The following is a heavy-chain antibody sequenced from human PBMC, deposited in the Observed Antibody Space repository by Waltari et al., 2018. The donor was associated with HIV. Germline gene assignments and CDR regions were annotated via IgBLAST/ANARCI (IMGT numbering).Heavy chain of an antibody. CDR1: GYTFTSFD. D-gene: IGHD7-27*01. J-gene: IGHJ2*01. Sequence: QVQLVQSGAEVKKTGASVKVSCKASGYTFTSFDISWVRQAPGHGLEWMVVMAPHSGNTGYAQKFQGRITITSDTPTGSSYMELSSLRSEDTAVYYCARGQNWVASYWYFDLWGRCTLVTVSS. CDR3: ARGQNWVASYWYFDL. CDR2: MAPHSGNT. V-gene: IGHV1-8*01.